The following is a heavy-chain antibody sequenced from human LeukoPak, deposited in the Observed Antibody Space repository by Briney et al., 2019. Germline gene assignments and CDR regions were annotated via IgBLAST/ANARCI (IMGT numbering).Heavy chain of an antibody. J-gene: IGHJ4*02. V-gene: IGHV3-11*01. CDR3: AALDYGDYPVDY. D-gene: IGHD4-17*01. CDR2: ISSSGSTI. Sequence: GGSLRLSCAASGFSFSDYYMSWIRQAPGKRLEWVSYISSSGSTIYYADSVKGRFTISRDNAKNSLYLQMNSLRAEDTAVYYCAALDYGDYPVDYWGQGTLVTVSS. CDR1: GFSFSDYY.